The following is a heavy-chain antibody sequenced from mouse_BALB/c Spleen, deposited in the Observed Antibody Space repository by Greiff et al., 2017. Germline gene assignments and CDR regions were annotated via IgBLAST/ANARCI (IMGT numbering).Heavy chain of an antibody. V-gene: IGHV1-80*01. CDR2: IYPGDGDT. D-gene: IGHD4-1*01. J-gene: IGHJ4*01. CDR3: ARDWVYYAMDY. CDR1: GYAFSSYW. Sequence: QVQLQQSGAELVRPGSSVKISCKASGYAFSSYWMNWVKQRPGQGLEWIGQIYPGDGDTNYNGKFKGKATLTADKSSSTAYMQLSSLTSEDSAVYFCARDWVYYAMDYWGQGTSVTVSS.